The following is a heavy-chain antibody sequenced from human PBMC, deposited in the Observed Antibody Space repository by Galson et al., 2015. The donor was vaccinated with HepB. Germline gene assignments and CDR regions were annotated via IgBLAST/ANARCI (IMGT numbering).Heavy chain of an antibody. CDR1: GFTFSSYA. CDR3: ANVWYYYYGMDV. J-gene: IGHJ6*02. D-gene: IGHD2-8*01. CDR2: ISGSGGST. Sequence: SLRLSCAASGFTFSSYAMSWVRQAPGKGLEWVSAISGSGGSTYYADSVKGRFTISRDNSKNTLYLQMNSLRAEDTAVYYCANVWYYYYGMDVWGQGTTVTVSS. V-gene: IGHV3-23*01.